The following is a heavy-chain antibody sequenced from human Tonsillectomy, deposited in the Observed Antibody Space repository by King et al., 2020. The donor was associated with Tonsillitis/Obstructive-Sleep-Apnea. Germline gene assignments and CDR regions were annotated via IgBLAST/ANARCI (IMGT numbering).Heavy chain of an antibody. D-gene: IGHD3-22*01. J-gene: IGHJ3*02. CDR1: GFTFSSYW. Sequence: VQLVESGGGLVQPGKSLRLSCAASGFTFSSYWMTWVRQAPGKGLEWVANINQDGTEKYYVDSVKGRFIISRDNAKNSLYLQMNSLRAEETAMYYCARDMVTTIVLVPFDIWGQGTMVAVSS. CDR2: INQDGTEK. CDR3: ARDMVTTIVLVPFDI. V-gene: IGHV3-7*01.